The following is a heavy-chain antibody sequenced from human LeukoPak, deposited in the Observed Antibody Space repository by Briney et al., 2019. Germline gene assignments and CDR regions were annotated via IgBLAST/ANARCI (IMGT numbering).Heavy chain of an antibody. CDR3: ASPEWLPDSFDI. J-gene: IGHJ3*02. CDR1: GFTFSSYY. CDR2: ISGSSTTI. V-gene: IGHV3-48*01. D-gene: IGHD3-3*01. Sequence: PGGSLRLSCSASGFTFSSYYMSWVRQAPGKGLEWVSYISGSSTTIYYSDSVKGRFTVSRDNARNSLYLQMNSLRAEDTAVYYCASPEWLPDSFDIWGQGTMVTVSS.